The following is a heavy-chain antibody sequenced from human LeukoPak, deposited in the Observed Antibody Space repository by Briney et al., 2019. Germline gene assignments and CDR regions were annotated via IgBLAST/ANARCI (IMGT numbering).Heavy chain of an antibody. CDR3: AHVLLWFGAFDY. Sequence: SETLSLTCAVYGGSFSGYYWSWIRQPPGKGLEWIGEINHSGSTNYNPSLKSRVTISVDTSKNQFSLKLSSVTAADTAVYYCAHVLLWFGAFDYWGQGTLVTVSS. CDR2: INHSGST. D-gene: IGHD3-10*01. V-gene: IGHV4-34*01. J-gene: IGHJ4*02. CDR1: GGSFSGYY.